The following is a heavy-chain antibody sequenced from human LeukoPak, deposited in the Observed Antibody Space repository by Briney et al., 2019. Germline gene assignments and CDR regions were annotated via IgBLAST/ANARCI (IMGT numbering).Heavy chain of an antibody. CDR3: ARVTGSSFSYYYYYYYMDV. D-gene: IGHD6-6*01. CDR2: IYTSGST. V-gene: IGHV4-4*07. Sequence: SETLSLTCTVSGGSISSYYWSWIRQPAGKGLEWIGRIYTSGSTNYNPSLKSRVTMSVDTSKNQFSLKLSSVTAADTAVYYCARVTGSSFSYYYYYYYMDVWGKGTTVTVSS. CDR1: GGSISSYY. J-gene: IGHJ6*03.